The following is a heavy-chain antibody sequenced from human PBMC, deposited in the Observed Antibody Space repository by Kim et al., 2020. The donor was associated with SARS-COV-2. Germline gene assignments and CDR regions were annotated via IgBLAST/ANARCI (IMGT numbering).Heavy chain of an antibody. Sequence: SETLSLTCTVSGGSISSSSYYWGWIRQPPGKGLEWIGSIYYSGSTYYNPSLKSRVTISVDTSKNQFSLKLSSVTAADTAVYYCARHSRYSSGWYPLDYWGQGTLVTVSS. CDR3: ARHSRYSSGWYPLDY. J-gene: IGHJ4*02. CDR1: GGSISSSSYY. CDR2: IYYSGST. D-gene: IGHD6-19*01. V-gene: IGHV4-39*01.